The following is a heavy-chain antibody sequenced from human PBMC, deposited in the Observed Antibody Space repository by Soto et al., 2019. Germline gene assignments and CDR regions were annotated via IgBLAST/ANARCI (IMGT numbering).Heavy chain of an antibody. CDR2: INPKSGGT. D-gene: IGHD3-22*01. V-gene: IGHV1-2*02. J-gene: IGHJ4*02. CDR1: GYTFTDFD. Sequence: ASVKVSCKASGYTFTDFDMHWVRQAPGQGLEWMGCINPKSGGTKYAQKFQGRVTVTRDTSITTAYMELSGLTSDDTAVYYCAVINTVWGQGTLVTVSS. CDR3: AVINTV.